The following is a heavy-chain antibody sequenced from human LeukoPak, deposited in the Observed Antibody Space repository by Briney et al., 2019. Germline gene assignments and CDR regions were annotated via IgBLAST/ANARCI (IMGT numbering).Heavy chain of an antibody. CDR1: RFAFERHA. J-gene: IGHJ4*02. Sequence: GGSLRLSCAASRFAFERHAMNWVRQAPGKGPEWISHLYGGREIIAYTDSVKGRFTLSRDNVEYSLYLQMNSLRVEDTAVYYCTRYGSWQNYLDPFDFWGGGTLVSVSP. CDR2: LYGGREII. D-gene: IGHD3-10*01. V-gene: IGHV3-48*01. CDR3: TRYGSWQNYLDPFDF.